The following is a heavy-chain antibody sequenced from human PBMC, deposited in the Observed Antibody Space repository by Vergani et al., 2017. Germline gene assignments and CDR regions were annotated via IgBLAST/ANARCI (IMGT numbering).Heavy chain of an antibody. CDR2: ISSSSSYI. J-gene: IGHJ3*02. CDR1: GFTFSSYS. CDR3: ARDGSIVGATDAFDI. D-gene: IGHD1-26*01. Sequence: EVQLVESGGGLVKPGGSLRLSCAASGFTFSSYSMNWVRQAPGKGLEWVSSISSSSSYIYYADSVKGRFTISRDNAKNSLYLQMNGLRAEDTAVYYCARDGSIVGATDAFDIWGQGTMVTVSS. V-gene: IGHV3-21*01.